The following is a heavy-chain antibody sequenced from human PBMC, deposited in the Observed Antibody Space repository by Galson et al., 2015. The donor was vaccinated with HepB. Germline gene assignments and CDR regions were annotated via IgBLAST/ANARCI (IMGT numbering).Heavy chain of an antibody. D-gene: IGHD1-14*01. Sequence: SVKVSCKASGFTFTKYYIHWVRQAPGQGLEWMGILNPRAYSTTYAQKFQGRLTMTRDTSTTTVYMELSSLRSEDTAVYYCATRVDPGFDHWGQGTLVTVSS. CDR3: ATRVDPGFDH. CDR2: LNPRAYST. CDR1: GFTFTKYY. V-gene: IGHV1-46*03. J-gene: IGHJ4*02.